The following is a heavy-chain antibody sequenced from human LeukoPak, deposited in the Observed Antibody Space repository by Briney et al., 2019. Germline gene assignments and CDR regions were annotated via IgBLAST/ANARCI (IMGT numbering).Heavy chain of an antibody. CDR2: IYYSGST. V-gene: IGHV4-59*01. Sequence: PSETLSLTCSVSGGSISTYYWSWIRQPPGKGLEWIAYIYYSGSTNYNPSLKSRVTISLDTPKNQFSLKLSSVTAADTAVYYCARDGRTYGMDVWGQGATVTVSS. J-gene: IGHJ6*02. CDR1: GGSISTYY. CDR3: ARDGRTYGMDV.